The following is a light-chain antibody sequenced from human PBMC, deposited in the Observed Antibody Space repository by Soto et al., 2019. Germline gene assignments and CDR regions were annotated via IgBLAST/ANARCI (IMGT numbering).Light chain of an antibody. CDR2: GAS. CDR1: QTISNTF. V-gene: IGKV3-20*01. J-gene: IGKJ4*01. Sequence: EIVLTQSPGTLSLSPGERATLSCRASQTISNTFLAWYQQRPGQAPRLLIYGASGRAAGIPDRFSGSGSGTDCTLSISRLEPEDFAVYYCQQYGVSPTFGGGTKVEIK. CDR3: QQYGVSPT.